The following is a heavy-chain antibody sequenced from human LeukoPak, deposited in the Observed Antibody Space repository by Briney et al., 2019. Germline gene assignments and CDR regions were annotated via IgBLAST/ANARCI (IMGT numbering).Heavy chain of an antibody. Sequence: GGSLRLSCAASGFTFSSYAMSWVRQAPGKGLEWVSAISGSGGSTYYADSVKGRFTISRDNSNNTLYLQMNSLRAEDTAVYYCAKSTYSSGWSLDYWGQGTLVTVSS. CDR2: ISGSGGST. CDR1: GFTFSSYA. CDR3: AKSTYSSGWSLDY. J-gene: IGHJ4*02. V-gene: IGHV3-23*01. D-gene: IGHD6-19*01.